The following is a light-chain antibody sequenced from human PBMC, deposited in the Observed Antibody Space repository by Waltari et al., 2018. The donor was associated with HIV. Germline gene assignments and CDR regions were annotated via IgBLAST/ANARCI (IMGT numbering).Light chain of an antibody. CDR1: QNIGRT. V-gene: IGKV1-12*01. CDR2: DAS. Sequence: INLTQSPSSVSASVGGAVSIRCRGSQNIGRTLDWYQWKPGKAPRLLIYDASRLDDGVPARFRGSGSRSNFTFAITSLQPEDFAIYVCQQAKSFPHTFAAGTRVE. CDR3: QQAKSFPHT. J-gene: IGKJ4*01.